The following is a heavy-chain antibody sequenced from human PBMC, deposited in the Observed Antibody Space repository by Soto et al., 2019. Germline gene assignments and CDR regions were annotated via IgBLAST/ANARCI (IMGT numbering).Heavy chain of an antibody. CDR3: ARDLGGIFGGVKYYDGMDV. V-gene: IGHV3-33*01. CDR1: GFTFSSYG. Sequence: QVQLVESGGGVVQPGRSLRLSCAASGFTFSSYGMHWVRQAPGKGLEWVAVIWYDGSNKYYADSVKGRFTISRDNSKNTLYLQMSGLSAEDTAVYYWARDLGGIFGGVKYYDGMDVWGQGTTVTVSS. J-gene: IGHJ6*02. D-gene: IGHD3-3*01. CDR2: IWYDGSNK.